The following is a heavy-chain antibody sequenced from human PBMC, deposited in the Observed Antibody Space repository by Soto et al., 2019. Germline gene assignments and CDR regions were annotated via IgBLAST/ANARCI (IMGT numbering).Heavy chain of an antibody. CDR3: AHSWYCRGGSCYYTYYFDY. Sequence: QITLKESGPTLVKPTQTLTLTCTFSGFSLSTSGVGVGWIRQPPGKALEWLALIYWDDDKRYSPSLKSKLTITKDTSKNQVVLTITNMDPVDTATYYCAHSWYCRGGSCYYTYYFDYWGQGTLVTVSS. D-gene: IGHD2-15*01. CDR2: IYWDDDK. J-gene: IGHJ4*02. V-gene: IGHV2-5*02. CDR1: GFSLSTSGVG.